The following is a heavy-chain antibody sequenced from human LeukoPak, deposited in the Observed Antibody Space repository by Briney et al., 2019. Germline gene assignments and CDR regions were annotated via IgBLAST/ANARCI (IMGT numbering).Heavy chain of an antibody. CDR1: GFTFDDYG. Sequence: GGSLRLSCAASGFTFDDYGMSWVRQAPGKGLEWISGVNWNGGSTGYADSVKGRFTISRDNAKNSLYLQMNSLRAEDTAVYYCARPKYDILTGSHNWFDPWGQGTLVTVSS. CDR3: ARPKYDILTGSHNWFDP. J-gene: IGHJ5*02. CDR2: VNWNGGST. D-gene: IGHD3-9*01. V-gene: IGHV3-20*04.